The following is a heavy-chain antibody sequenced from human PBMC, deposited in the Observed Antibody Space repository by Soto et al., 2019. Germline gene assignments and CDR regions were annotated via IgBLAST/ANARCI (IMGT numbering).Heavy chain of an antibody. CDR3: AKEPRVVVAATPWFDP. Sequence: EVQLLESGGGLVQPGGSLRLSCAASGFTFSSYAMSWVHQAPGKGLEWVAAISGSGGSTYYADSVKGRFTISRDNSKNTLYLQMNCLIAEDTAVYYCAKEPRVVVAATPWFDPWGQGTLVTVSS. CDR2: ISGSGGST. CDR1: GFTFSSYA. V-gene: IGHV3-23*01. J-gene: IGHJ5*02. D-gene: IGHD2-15*01.